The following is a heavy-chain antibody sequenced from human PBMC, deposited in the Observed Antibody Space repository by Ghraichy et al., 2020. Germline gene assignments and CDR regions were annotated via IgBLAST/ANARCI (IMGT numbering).Heavy chain of an antibody. V-gene: IGHV3-7*01. Sequence: GGSLRLSCEASGFTFSNSWMTWVRQAPGKGLEWVGNINQDGSAKYYMASVRGRFTISRDNVKNSLYLQMTSLRAEDTAVYFCSRDLFYFESSGYYASDYWGQGTLVTVS. CDR3: SRDLFYFESSGYYASDY. J-gene: IGHJ4*02. CDR1: GFTFSNSW. CDR2: INQDGSAK. D-gene: IGHD3-22*01.